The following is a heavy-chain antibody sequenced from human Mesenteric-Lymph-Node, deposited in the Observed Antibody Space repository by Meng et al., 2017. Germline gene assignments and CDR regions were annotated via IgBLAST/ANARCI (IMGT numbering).Heavy chain of an antibody. CDR3: ARDPYATGWAG. CDR1: GGSISISTW. V-gene: IGHV4-4*02. Sequence: QLQESGPGLVKPSGTLPLTCAVSGGSISISTWWSWVRQPPGKGLEWIGEIYHSGGTNYNPSLRGRVTISLDKSKNQFSLTLRSVTAADTAVYYCARDPYATGWAGWGQGTLVTVSS. CDR2: IYHSGGT. D-gene: IGHD6-19*01. J-gene: IGHJ4*02.